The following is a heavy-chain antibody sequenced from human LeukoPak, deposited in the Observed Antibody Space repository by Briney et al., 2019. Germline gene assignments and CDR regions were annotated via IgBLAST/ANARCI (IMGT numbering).Heavy chain of an antibody. J-gene: IGHJ4*02. CDR3: ARADYDILTGFDY. D-gene: IGHD3-9*01. V-gene: IGHV3-74*01. Sequence: PGGSLRLSCAASGFTFSSYWMHWVRQAPGKGLVWVSRINSDGSSTSYADSVKGRFTISRDNAKNTLYLQMNSLRAEDTAVYYCARADYDILTGFDYWGQGTLVTVSS. CDR1: GFTFSSYW. CDR2: INSDGSST.